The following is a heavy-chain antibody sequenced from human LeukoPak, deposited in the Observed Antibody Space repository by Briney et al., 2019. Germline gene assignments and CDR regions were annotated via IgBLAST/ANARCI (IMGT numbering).Heavy chain of an antibody. Sequence: SQTLSLTCTVSGGSITSGSYYWNWIRQSAGKGLEWIGRIYTSGSTNYSPSLKSRVTISVDTSKNQFSLKPSSVTAADTAVYYCARMVRGVRRNWFDPWGQGTLVTVSS. CDR1: GGSITSGSYY. V-gene: IGHV4-61*02. CDR3: ARMVRGVRRNWFDP. D-gene: IGHD3-10*01. J-gene: IGHJ5*02. CDR2: IYTSGST.